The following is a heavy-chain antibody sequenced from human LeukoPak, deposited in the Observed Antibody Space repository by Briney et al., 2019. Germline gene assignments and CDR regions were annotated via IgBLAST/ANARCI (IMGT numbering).Heavy chain of an antibody. CDR2: IYRGGST. V-gene: IGHV3-66*04. CDR1: AFAFTSFA. CDR3: ARLSANSSADFFDY. Sequence: GGSLRLSCAASAFAFTSFAMTWVRQAPGKGLEWVSTIYRGGSTNYADSVKGRFTISRDTSKNTLYLQMNSLRAEDTAVYYCARLSANSSADFFDYWGQGTLVTVSS. J-gene: IGHJ4*02. D-gene: IGHD3-22*01.